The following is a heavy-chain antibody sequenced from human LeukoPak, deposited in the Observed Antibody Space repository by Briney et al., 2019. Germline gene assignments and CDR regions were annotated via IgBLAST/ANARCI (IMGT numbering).Heavy chain of an antibody. CDR1: GGAISRGGYS. J-gene: IGHJ4*02. Sequence: SETLSLTCTVSGGAISRGGYSWSWIRQHPGKGLEWIGYVYYSGSTYYNPSLKSRVTISIDTSKNQFSLNLSSVTAADTAVYYCARDVNGYNDFDYWGQGTLVTVSS. CDR3: ARDVNGYNDFDY. D-gene: IGHD5-24*01. V-gene: IGHV4-31*03. CDR2: VYYSGST.